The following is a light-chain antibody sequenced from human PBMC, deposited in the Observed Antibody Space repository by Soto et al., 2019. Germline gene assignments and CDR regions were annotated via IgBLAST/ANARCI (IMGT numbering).Light chain of an antibody. CDR3: QQYNSSPWT. CDR1: QSISSW. J-gene: IGKJ1*01. V-gene: IGKV1-5*03. CDR2: KAS. Sequence: DIQMTQSPSTLSASVGDRVTITCRASQSISSWLVWYQQKPRKAPKLLIYKASSLESGDPSRFSGSGSGTEFTLTISSLQPDDFAAYYCQQYNSSPWTFGQGTKVEIK.